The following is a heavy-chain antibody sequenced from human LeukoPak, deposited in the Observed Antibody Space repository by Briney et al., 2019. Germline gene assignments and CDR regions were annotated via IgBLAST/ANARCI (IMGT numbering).Heavy chain of an antibody. CDR1: GGSISSYY. D-gene: IGHD6-19*01. Sequence: SETLSLTCTVSGGSISSYYWTWIRQPPAKGLEWIGYIYYSGSTRYNPSLESRVTISVDTSKNQFSLKLSSVTAADTAVYYCARHRYSSGWSDYDYWGQGILVTVSS. V-gene: IGHV4-59*08. CDR3: ARHRYSSGWSDYDY. J-gene: IGHJ4*02. CDR2: IYYSGST.